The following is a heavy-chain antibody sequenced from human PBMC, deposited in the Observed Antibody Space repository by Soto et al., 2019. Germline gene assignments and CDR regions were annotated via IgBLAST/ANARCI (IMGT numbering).Heavy chain of an antibody. CDR2: IIPIFGTA. Sequence: SVKVSCKASGGTFSSYAISWVRQAPGQGLEWMGGIIPIFGTANYAQKFQGRVTITADESTSTAYMELSSLRSEDTAVYYCARLVYSSIARYYYYGMDVWGQGTTVTVSS. CDR1: GGTFSSYA. CDR3: ARLVYSSIARYYYYGMDV. J-gene: IGHJ6*02. D-gene: IGHD6-13*01. V-gene: IGHV1-69*13.